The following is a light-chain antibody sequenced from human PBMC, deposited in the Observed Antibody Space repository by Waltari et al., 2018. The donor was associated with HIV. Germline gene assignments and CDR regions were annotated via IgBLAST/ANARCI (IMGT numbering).Light chain of an antibody. CDR1: SSDVGAYNY. V-gene: IGLV2-8*01. J-gene: IGLJ2*01. CDR2: EVS. Sequence: QSALTQPPSASGSPGQSVTISCTGTSSDVGAYNYVSWYQQHPGKAPKLMIYEVSKRASGVPDRFFGSKAGNTASLTVSGLQAEDEADYYCSSYAGSNNLVFGGGTRLTVL. CDR3: SSYAGSNNLV.